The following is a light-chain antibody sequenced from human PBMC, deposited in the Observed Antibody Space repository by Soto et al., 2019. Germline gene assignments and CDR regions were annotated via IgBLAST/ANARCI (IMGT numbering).Light chain of an antibody. J-gene: IGKJ4*01. V-gene: IGKV3-15*01. CDR3: QPYNNWPLT. CDR2: GAS. CDR1: QGVSRK. Sequence: DIVMTQSPATLSVAPGERVTFSCRASQGVSRKLAWYQHKPGQAPRLLISGASTGATGIPARFSGSGSGTEFTLTISSLQSEDCAIYYCQPYNNWPLTFGGGTKVESK.